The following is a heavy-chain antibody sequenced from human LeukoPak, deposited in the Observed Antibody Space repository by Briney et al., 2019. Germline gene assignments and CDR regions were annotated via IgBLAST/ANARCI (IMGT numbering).Heavy chain of an antibody. V-gene: IGHV4-59*01. CDR1: GGSLTNYY. CDR2: VYYSGST. J-gene: IGHJ4*02. CDR3: AKSDGKSGGSGYHFDY. Sequence: SETLFLTCAVSGGSLTNYYWSWIRQPPGKGLEWIGYVYYSGSTNYNPSLESRVTISVDTSKNQFSLKLSSVTAADTAVYYCAKSDGKSGGSGYHFDYWGQGTLVTVSS. D-gene: IGHD2-15*01.